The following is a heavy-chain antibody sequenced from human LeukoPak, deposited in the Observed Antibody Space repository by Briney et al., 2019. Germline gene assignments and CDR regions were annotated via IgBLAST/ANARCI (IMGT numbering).Heavy chain of an antibody. CDR3: ARAQAGYSYGYPTPYFDY. V-gene: IGHV3-53*01. D-gene: IGHD5-18*01. CDR2: IYSGGST. J-gene: IGHJ4*02. Sequence: GGSLRLSCAASGFTVSSNYMSWVRQAPGKGLEWVSVIYSGGSTYYADSVKGRFTISRDNSKNTLYLQMNSLRAEDTAVYYCARAQAGYSYGYPTPYFDYWGQGILVTVSS. CDR1: GFTVSSNY.